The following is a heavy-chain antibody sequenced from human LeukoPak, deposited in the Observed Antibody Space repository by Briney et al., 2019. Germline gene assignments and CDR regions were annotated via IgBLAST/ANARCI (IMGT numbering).Heavy chain of an antibody. CDR1: GGSISSSSYY. J-gene: IGHJ4*02. D-gene: IGHD6-19*01. V-gene: IGHV4-31*03. CDR3: ARVDVGSGWSADY. CDR2: IYYSGST. Sequence: SETLSLTCTVSGGSISSSSYYWGWIRQPPGKGLEWIGYIYYSGSTYYNPSLKSRVTISVDRSKNQFSLKLSSVTAADTAVYYCARVDVGSGWSADYWGQGTLVTVSS.